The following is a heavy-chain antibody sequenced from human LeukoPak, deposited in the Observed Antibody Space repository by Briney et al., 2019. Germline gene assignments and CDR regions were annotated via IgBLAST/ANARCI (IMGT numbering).Heavy chain of an antibody. D-gene: IGHD3-22*01. J-gene: IGHJ4*02. CDR3: AKEVYYYDSSGHVDY. CDR1: GFTFTSYG. Sequence: GGSLRLSCAASGFTFTSYGMHWVRQAPGKGLEWVAFIRYDGSNKYYADSVKGRFTISRDNSKNTLYLQMNSLRAEDTAVYYCAKEVYYYDSSGHVDYWGQGTLVTVSS. V-gene: IGHV3-30*02. CDR2: IRYDGSNK.